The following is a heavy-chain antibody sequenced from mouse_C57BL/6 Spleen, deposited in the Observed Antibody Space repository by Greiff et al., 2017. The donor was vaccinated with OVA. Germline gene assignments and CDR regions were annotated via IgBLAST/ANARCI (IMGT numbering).Heavy chain of an antibody. V-gene: IGHV6-3*01. D-gene: IGHD2-3*01. CDR3: TSSDGYYARDY. J-gene: IGHJ4*01. CDR1: GFTFSNYW. Sequence: VMLVESGGGLVQPGGSMKLSCVASGFTFSNYWMNWVRQSPEKGLEWVAQIRLKSDNYATHYAESVKGRFTISRDDSKSRVYLQINNLRAEDTGIYYCTSSDGYYARDYWGQGTSVTVSS. CDR2: IRLKSDNYAT.